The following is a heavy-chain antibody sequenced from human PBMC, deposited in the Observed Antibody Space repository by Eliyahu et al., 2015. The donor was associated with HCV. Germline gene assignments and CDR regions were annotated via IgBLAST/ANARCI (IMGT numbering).Heavy chain of an antibody. CDR3: ARGGYGSGSYYLNYYYGMDV. Sequence: EVQLVESGGGLVQPGGSLRLSCAASGFTFSSYAXXWVRQAPGKGLEYVSAISSNGGSTYYANSVKGRFTISRDNSKNTLYLQMGSLRAEDMAVYYCARGGYGSGSYYLNYYYGMDVWGQGTTVTVSS. J-gene: IGHJ6*02. CDR1: GFTFSSYA. V-gene: IGHV3-64*01. D-gene: IGHD3-10*01. CDR2: ISSNGGST.